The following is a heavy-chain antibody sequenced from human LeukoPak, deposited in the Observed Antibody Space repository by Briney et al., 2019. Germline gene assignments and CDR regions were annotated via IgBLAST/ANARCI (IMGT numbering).Heavy chain of an antibody. Sequence: ASVKVSFKASGYTFTSYGISWVGQARGQGREWMGWISAYNGNTNYAQKLQGRVTMTTDTSTSTAYMELRSLRSDDTAVYYCARDVGDAFDIWGQGTMVTVSS. D-gene: IGHD1-26*01. CDR2: ISAYNGNT. J-gene: IGHJ3*02. CDR3: ARDVGDAFDI. V-gene: IGHV1-18*01. CDR1: GYTFTSYG.